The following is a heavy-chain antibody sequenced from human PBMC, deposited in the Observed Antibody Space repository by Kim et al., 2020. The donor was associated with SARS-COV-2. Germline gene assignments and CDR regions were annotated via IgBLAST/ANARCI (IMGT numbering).Heavy chain of an antibody. CDR1: GGSISSGDYY. J-gene: IGHJ6*02. D-gene: IGHD1-1*01. Sequence: SETLSLTCTVSGGSISSGDYYWSWIRQPPGKGLEWIGYIYYSGSTYYNPSLKSRVTISVDTSKNQFSLKLSSVTAADTAVYYCARAPGAYCMDVWGQGTTVTVSS. V-gene: IGHV4-30-4*01. CDR3: ARAPGAYCMDV. CDR2: IYYSGST.